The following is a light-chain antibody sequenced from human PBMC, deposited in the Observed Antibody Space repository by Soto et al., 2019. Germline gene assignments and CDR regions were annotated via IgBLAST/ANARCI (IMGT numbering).Light chain of an antibody. CDR3: HHYET. Sequence: EIEMTQSPATLSLAPGERVTLSCRASESVSTNLAWYQQKAGQAPRLLIYGASTRATGIPARFSGSGSGTEFTLTISRLEPEDFTVYYCHHYETFGQGTRWIS. CDR2: GAS. CDR1: ESVSTN. V-gene: IGKV3-15*01. J-gene: IGKJ1*01.